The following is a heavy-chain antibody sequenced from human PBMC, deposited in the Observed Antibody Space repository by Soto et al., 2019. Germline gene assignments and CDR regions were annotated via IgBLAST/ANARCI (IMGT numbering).Heavy chain of an antibody. CDR1: GFTFGAYA. CDR2: IRGKAYGGTT. CDR3: SRVGWGYDYHYFDY. Sequence: PGGSLRLSCTASGFTFGAYAMSWFRQAPGKGLEWVGFIRGKAYGGTTEYAASVRGRFTISSDDSKSIAYLQMNSLKTEDTAVYYCSRVGWGYDYHYFDYWGQGTPVTVSS. J-gene: IGHJ4*02. V-gene: IGHV3-49*03. D-gene: IGHD5-12*01.